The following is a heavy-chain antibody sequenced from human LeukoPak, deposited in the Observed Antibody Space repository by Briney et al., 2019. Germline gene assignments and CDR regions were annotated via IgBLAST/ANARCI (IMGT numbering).Heavy chain of an antibody. CDR2: ISGSGGST. V-gene: IGHV3-23*01. CDR1: GFTFSSYA. J-gene: IGHJ4*02. D-gene: IGHD3-22*01. Sequence: GGSLRLSCAASGFTFSSYAMSWVRQAQGKGLEWVSAISGSGGSTYYADSVKGRFTISRDNSKNTLYLQMNSLRAEDTAVYYCAKDRHYYDSSGYSDYWGQGTLVTVSS. CDR3: AKDRHYYDSSGYSDY.